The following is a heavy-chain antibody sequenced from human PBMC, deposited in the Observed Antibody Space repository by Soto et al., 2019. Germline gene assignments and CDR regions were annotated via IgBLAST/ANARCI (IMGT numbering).Heavy chain of an antibody. CDR3: AKDMIMVREGAFDY. Sequence: EVQLVESGGGLVQPGRSLRLSCAASGFTFDDYAMHWVRQAPGKGLEWVSGISWNSGSIGYADSVKGRFTISRDNAKNSLYLQMNSLRAEDTAFYYCAKDMIMVREGAFDYWGQGTLVTVSS. D-gene: IGHD3-10*01. CDR1: GFTFDDYA. J-gene: IGHJ4*02. CDR2: ISWNSGSI. V-gene: IGHV3-9*01.